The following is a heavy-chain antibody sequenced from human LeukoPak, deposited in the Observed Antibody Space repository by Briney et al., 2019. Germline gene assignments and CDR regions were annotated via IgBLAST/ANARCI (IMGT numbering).Heavy chain of an antibody. Sequence: SETLSLTCTVSGYSISSGYYWGWIRRPPGKGLEWIGSIYHSGSTYYNPSLKSRVTISVDTSKNQFSLKRSSVTAADTAVYYCARDPSSHYCSSTSCYRDWFDPWGQGTLVTVSS. V-gene: IGHV4-38-2*02. J-gene: IGHJ5*02. CDR1: GYSISSGYY. CDR3: ARDPSSHYCSSTSCYRDWFDP. CDR2: IYHSGST. D-gene: IGHD2-2*01.